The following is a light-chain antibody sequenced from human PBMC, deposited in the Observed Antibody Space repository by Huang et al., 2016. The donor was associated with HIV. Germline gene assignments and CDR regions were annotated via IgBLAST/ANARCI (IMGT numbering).Light chain of an antibody. V-gene: IGKV1-27*01. J-gene: IGKJ4*01. CDR1: QGISNY. Sequence: DIQLTQSPSSLSASGGDRVTITCRASQGISNYLAWYQQKPGKVPKLLIYAASTLQAGVPARCSGSGAGTDYTLTISSLQPEDVATYYCQKYNSAPLTFGGGTKVEIK. CDR3: QKYNSAPLT. CDR2: AAS.